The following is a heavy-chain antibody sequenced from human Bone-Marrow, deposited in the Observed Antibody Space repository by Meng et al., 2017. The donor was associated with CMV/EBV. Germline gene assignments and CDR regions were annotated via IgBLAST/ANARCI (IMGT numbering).Heavy chain of an antibody. J-gene: IGHJ6*02. Sequence: GGSLRLSCAASGFTFSSYAMHWVRQAPGKGLEWVAVISYDGSNKYYADSVKGRFTISRDNSKNTLYLQMNSLRAEDTAVYYCARAAQWDFWSGYYYYYYYGMDVWGQGTTVTVSS. CDR1: GFTFSSYA. V-gene: IGHV3-30-3*01. CDR2: ISYDGSNK. D-gene: IGHD3-3*01. CDR3: ARAAQWDFWSGYYYYYYYGMDV.